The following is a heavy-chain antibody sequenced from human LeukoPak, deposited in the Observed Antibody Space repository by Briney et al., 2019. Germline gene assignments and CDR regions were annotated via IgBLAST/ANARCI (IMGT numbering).Heavy chain of an antibody. V-gene: IGHV3-30*03. CDR3: ARGGADYFYDSSGYYDLYGLDV. Sequence: GRSLRLSCAAPGLTFRNYGIPWVRQAPGKGLEGVTVISYDDSNKYYADSVKGRFTISRDNSKNTLYLQMNSLRAEDTAVYYCARGGADYFYDSSGYYDLYGLDVWGQGTTVTVSS. CDR1: GLTFRNYG. D-gene: IGHD3-22*01. J-gene: IGHJ6*02. CDR2: ISYDDSNK.